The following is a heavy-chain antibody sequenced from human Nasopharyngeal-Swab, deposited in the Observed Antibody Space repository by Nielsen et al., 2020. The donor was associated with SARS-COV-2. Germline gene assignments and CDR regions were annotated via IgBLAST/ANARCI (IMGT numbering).Heavy chain of an antibody. CDR3: VGSSWYGDHYYYYGMDV. V-gene: IGHV4-39*07. CDR1: GGSISSSGYY. CDR2: IYYSGST. J-gene: IGHJ6*02. D-gene: IGHD6-13*01. Sequence: SETLSLTCTVSGGSISSSGYYWGWIRQPPGKGLEWIGSIYYSGSTYYNPSLKSRVTISVDTSKNQFSLKLSSVTAADTAVYYCVGSSWYGDHYYYYGMDVWGQGTTVTVSS.